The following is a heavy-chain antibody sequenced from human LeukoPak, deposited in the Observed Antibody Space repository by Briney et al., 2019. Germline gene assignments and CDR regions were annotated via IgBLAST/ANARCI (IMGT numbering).Heavy chain of an antibody. Sequence: SETLSLTCTVSGGSISSYYWGWIRQPAGKGLEWIGRIHTSGSTNYNPSLKSRVTMSVDTSKNQFSLKLSSVTAADTAVYYCARESEGGDTAMDYWGQGTLVTVSS. J-gene: IGHJ4*02. V-gene: IGHV4-4*07. CDR1: GGSISSYY. CDR2: IHTSGST. D-gene: IGHD5-18*01. CDR3: ARESEGGDTAMDY.